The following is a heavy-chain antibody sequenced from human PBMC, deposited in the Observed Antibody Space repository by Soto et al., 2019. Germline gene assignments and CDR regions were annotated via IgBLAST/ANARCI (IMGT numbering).Heavy chain of an antibody. CDR1: GFTFGGSA. D-gene: IGHD6-19*01. CDR3: TRQTDAVQWLVVPTDYNFDY. Sequence: GGSLRLSCTASGFTFGGSAMHWVRQASGKGLEWVGHIRSKTNSYATAYAESVKGRFTISRDDSMNTAYLQMNSLKTEDTAVYFCTRQTDAVQWLVVPTDYNFDYWGQGTLVTVSS. J-gene: IGHJ4*02. CDR2: IRSKTNSYAT. V-gene: IGHV3-73*01.